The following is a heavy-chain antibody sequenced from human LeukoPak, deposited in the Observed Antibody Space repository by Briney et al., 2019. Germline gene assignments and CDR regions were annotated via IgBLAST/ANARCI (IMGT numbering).Heavy chain of an antibody. D-gene: IGHD3-3*01. V-gene: IGHV1-69*05. Sequence: SVKVSCKASGGTFSSYAISWVRQAPGQGLEWMERIIPIFGTANYAQKFQGRVTITTDESTSTAYMELSSLRSEDTAVYYCARSPTYDFWSGSPDYWGQGTLVTVSS. J-gene: IGHJ4*02. CDR2: IIPIFGTA. CDR3: ARSPTYDFWSGSPDY. CDR1: GGTFSSYA.